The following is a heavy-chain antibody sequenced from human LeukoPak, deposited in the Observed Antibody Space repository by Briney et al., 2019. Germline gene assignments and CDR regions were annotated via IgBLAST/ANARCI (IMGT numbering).Heavy chain of an antibody. V-gene: IGHV3-23*01. CDR2: ISSSGGST. J-gene: IGHJ3*02. Sequence: PGGSLRLSCAASGFTFSSYAMNWVRHAPGKGLEWVSHISSSGGSTYYAGSVKGRFTISRDNSKNTLYLQMNSLRAEDTAVYYCAKALTGTKAFDIWGQGTMVTVSS. D-gene: IGHD1-20*01. CDR3: AKALTGTKAFDI. CDR1: GFTFSSYA.